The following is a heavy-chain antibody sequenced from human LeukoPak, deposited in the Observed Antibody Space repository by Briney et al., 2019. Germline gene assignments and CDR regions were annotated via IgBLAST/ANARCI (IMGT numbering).Heavy chain of an antibody. J-gene: IGHJ3*02. D-gene: IGHD3-22*01. CDR1: GGSISPFY. CDR2: IYYSGST. V-gene: IGHV4-59*01. CDR3: ACLTTADAFDI. Sequence: SETLSLTCTVFGGSISPFYWSWIRQPPGKGLEWIGYIYYSGSTNYNPSLKSRVTISVDTSKNQFSLKLSSVTAADTAVYYCACLTTADAFDIWGQGTMVTVSS.